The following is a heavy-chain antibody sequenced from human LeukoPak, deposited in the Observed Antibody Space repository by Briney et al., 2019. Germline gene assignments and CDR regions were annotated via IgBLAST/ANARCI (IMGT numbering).Heavy chain of an antibody. CDR1: GGTFSSYA. CDR2: IIPIFGTA. CDR3: AGGRRDGYNWYYFDY. J-gene: IGHJ4*02. V-gene: IGHV1-69*13. Sequence: SVKVSCKASGGTFSSYAISWVQQAPGQGLEWMGGIIPIFGTANYAQKFQGRVTITADESTSTAYMELSSLRSEDTAVYYCAGGRRDGYNWYYFDYWGQGTLVTVSS. D-gene: IGHD5-24*01.